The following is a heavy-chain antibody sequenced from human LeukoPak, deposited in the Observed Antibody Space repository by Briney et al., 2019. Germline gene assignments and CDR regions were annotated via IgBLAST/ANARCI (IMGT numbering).Heavy chain of an antibody. D-gene: IGHD2-2*01. J-gene: IGHJ6*03. CDR3: ARGRGTPKRYCSSTSCSAYYYYYMDV. CDR2: INHSGST. Sequence: SETLSLTCAVYGGSFSGYYWSWIRQAPGKGLEWIGEINHSGSTNYNPSLKSRVTISVDTSKNQFSLKLSSVTAADTAVYYCARGRGTPKRYCSSTSCSAYYYYYMDVWGKGTTVTVSS. V-gene: IGHV4-34*01. CDR1: GGSFSGYY.